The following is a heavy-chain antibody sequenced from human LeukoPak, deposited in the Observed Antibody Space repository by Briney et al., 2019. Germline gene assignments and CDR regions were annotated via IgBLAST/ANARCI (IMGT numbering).Heavy chain of an antibody. J-gene: IGHJ5*02. V-gene: IGHV4-59*01. CDR2: IYYSGST. D-gene: IGHD2-15*01. CDR3: AREIVVVVAATRWFDP. CDR1: GASGGSISSYY. Sequence: SETLSLTCNVSGASGGSISSYYWSWIRQPPGKGLEWIGYIYYSGSTNYNPSLKSRVTISVDTSKNQFSLKLSSVTAADTAVYYCAREIVVVVAATRWFDPWGQGTLVTVSS.